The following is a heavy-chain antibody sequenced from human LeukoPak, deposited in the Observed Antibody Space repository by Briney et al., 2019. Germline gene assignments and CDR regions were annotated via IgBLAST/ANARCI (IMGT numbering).Heavy chain of an antibody. CDR1: GLTLSSNY. D-gene: IGHD6-6*01. J-gene: IGHJ3*02. Sequence: SGGSLRLSCAASGLTLSSNYISWVRRAAGRGVEWGADIYDGGNTDYPDSAEGRFTISRDNSKNKVYLQMKSLRAEDTAVYYCAKSQSGGPAARHAFDIWGRGTLVTVSS. CDR3: AKSQSGGPAARHAFDI. V-gene: IGHV3-66*02. CDR2: IYDGGNT.